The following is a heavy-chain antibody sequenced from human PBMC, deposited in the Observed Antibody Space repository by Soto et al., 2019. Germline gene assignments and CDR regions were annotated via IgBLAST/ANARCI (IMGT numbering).Heavy chain of an antibody. D-gene: IGHD2-15*01. V-gene: IGHV3-21*01. Sequence: PGGSLRLSCAASGFTFSSYSMNWVRQAPGKGLEWVSSISSSSSYIYYADSVKGRFTISRDNAKNSLYLQMNSLRAEDTAVYYCAKAPGKGYCSGGSCYWSDYWGQGTQVTVSS. J-gene: IGHJ4*02. CDR1: GFTFSSYS. CDR3: AKAPGKGYCSGGSCYWSDY. CDR2: ISSSSSYI.